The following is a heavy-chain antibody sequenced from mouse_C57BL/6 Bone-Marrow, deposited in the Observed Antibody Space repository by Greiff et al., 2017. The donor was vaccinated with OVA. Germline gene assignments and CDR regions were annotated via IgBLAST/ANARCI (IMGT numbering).Heavy chain of an antibody. CDR1: GYTFTSYW. D-gene: IGHD5-1*01. CDR2: IYPGSGST. J-gene: IGHJ4*01. V-gene: IGHV1-55*01. CDR3: AIPPFRKDYAMDD. Sequence: QVQLQQPGAELVKPGASVKMSCKASGYTFTSYWITWVKQRPGQGLEWIGDIYPGSGSTNYNEKFKSKATLTVDKSSSPAYMQLSNLTSEDSAVYYCAIPPFRKDYAMDDWGQGTSVTVSS.